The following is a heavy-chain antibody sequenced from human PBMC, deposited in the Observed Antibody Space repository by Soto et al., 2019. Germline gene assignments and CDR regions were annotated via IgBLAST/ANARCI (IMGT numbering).Heavy chain of an antibody. J-gene: IGHJ4*02. CDR3: AAATTWNFHFHY. V-gene: IGHV3-33*01. CDR1: GFTISTHG. CDR2: IWDDGSNR. Sequence: QIQLVESGGGVVQPGTSLRLSCAASGFTISTHGMHWVRQAPGKGLEWVANIWDDGSNRFYADSVKGRFTISKDNSKNTLYLQMSSLRAEDTAVYYCAAATTWNFHFHYWGQGTQVTVSS. D-gene: IGHD1-7*01.